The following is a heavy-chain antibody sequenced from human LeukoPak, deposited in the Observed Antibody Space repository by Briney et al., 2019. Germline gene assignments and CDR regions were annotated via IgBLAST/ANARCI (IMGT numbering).Heavy chain of an antibody. CDR2: IKQDGNEK. CDR3: ARERHLDY. J-gene: IGHJ4*02. Sequence: PGGSLRLSCAASVFTFSSYWMSWVRQAPGKGLEWVANIKQDGNEKYYGRFTISRDNAKNSLYLQMNSLRAEDKAVYYCARERHLDYWGQGTLVTVSS. CDR1: VFTFSSYW. V-gene: IGHV3-7*01. D-gene: IGHD6-25*01.